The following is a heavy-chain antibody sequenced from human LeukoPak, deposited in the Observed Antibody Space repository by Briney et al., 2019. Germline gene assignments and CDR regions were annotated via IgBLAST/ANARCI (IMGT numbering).Heavy chain of an antibody. J-gene: IGHJ6*02. CDR2: ISSSSSYI. CDR1: GFTFSSYS. V-gene: IGHV3-21*01. CDR3: ARDLPGDYYYGMDV. D-gene: IGHD1-14*01. Sequence: PGGSLRLSCAASGFTFSSYSMNWVRQAPGKGLEWVSSISSSSSYIYYADSVKGRFTISGDNAKNSLYLQMNSLRAEDTAVYYCARDLPGDYYYGMDVWGQGTTVTVSS.